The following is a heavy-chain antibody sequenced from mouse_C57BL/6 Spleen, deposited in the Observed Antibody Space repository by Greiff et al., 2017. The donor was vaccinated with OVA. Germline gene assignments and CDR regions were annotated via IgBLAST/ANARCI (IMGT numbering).Heavy chain of an antibody. Sequence: QVQLQQPGAELVMPGASVKLSCKASGYTFTSYWMHWVKQRPGQGLEWIGEIDPSDSYTNYNQKFKGKSTLTVDKSSSTAYMQLSSLTSEDSAVYYCARWVYDCYYYFDYWGQGTTLTVSS. CDR1: GYTFTSYW. V-gene: IGHV1-69*01. D-gene: IGHD2-3*01. CDR2: IDPSDSYT. CDR3: ARWVYDCYYYFDY. J-gene: IGHJ2*01.